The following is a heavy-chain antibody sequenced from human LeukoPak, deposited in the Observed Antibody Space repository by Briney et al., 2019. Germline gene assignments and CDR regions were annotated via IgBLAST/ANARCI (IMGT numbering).Heavy chain of an antibody. V-gene: IGHV4-39*07. D-gene: IGHD3-16*02. J-gene: IGHJ6*03. CDR1: GGSISSSSYY. CDR3: ARDIVSDYTYYYYMDV. Sequence: SETLSLTCTVSGGSISSSSYYWGWIRQPPGKGLEWIGSIYYSGSTYYNPSLKSRVTISVDTSKNQFSLKLSSVTAADTAVYYCARDIVSDYTYYYYMDVWGKGTTVTVSS. CDR2: IYYSGST.